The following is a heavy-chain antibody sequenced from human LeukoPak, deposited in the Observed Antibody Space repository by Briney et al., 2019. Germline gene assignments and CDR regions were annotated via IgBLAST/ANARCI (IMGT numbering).Heavy chain of an antibody. Sequence: GGSLRLSCAASGFTFSNEMNWVRQAPGKGLEWVSYIISSGSTIYYADSVKGRFTISRDNAKNSLYLQMNSLRAEDTAVYYCARVGMIVGADYWGQGTPVTVSS. CDR1: GFTFSNE. J-gene: IGHJ4*02. V-gene: IGHV3-48*03. D-gene: IGHD1-26*01. CDR3: ARVGMIVGADY. CDR2: IISSGSTI.